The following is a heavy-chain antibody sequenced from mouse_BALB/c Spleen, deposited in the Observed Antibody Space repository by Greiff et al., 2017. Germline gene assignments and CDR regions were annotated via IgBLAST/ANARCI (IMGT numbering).Heavy chain of an antibody. Sequence: EVKLMESGGGLVQPGGSLRLSCATSGFTFTDYYMSWVCQPPGKALEWLGFIRNKANGYTTEYSASVKGRFTISRDNSQSILYLQMNTLRAEDSATYYCARARSYDYYFDYWGQGTTLTVSS. CDR1: GFTFTDYY. CDR2: IRNKANGYTT. J-gene: IGHJ2*01. V-gene: IGHV7-3*02. D-gene: IGHD2-4*01. CDR3: ARARSYDYYFDY.